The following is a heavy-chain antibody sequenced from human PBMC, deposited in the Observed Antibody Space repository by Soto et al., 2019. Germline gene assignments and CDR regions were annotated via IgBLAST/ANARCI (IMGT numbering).Heavy chain of an antibody. CDR2: VYSSGTT. CDR1: CGSISGSY. J-gene: IGHJ5*02. D-gene: IGHD3-10*01. CDR3: AKDASGGYNWFDP. V-gene: IGHV4-4*07. Sequence: PSETLSLTCTFSCGSISGSYWNWMRQPAGKGLEWIGRVYSSGTTTYNPSLKSRVTMSVDTSKNQFSLKLTSVTAADTAVYFCAKDASGGYNWFDPWGQGTLVTVS.